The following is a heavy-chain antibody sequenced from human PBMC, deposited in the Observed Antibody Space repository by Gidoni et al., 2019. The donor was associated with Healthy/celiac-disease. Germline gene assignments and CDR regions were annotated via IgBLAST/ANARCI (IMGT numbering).Heavy chain of an antibody. CDR3: ARGQRGLLPLGY. CDR2: INHSGST. J-gene: IGHJ4*02. Sequence: QVQLQQWGAGLLKPSETLSLTCAVYGGSFSGFYWSWIRPPPGRGLAGIGEINHSGSTSDNPSLKSRVTISVDTSKNQFSLELISVTAADTAVYYCARGQRGLLPLGYWGQGTLVTVSS. CDR1: GGSFSGFY. V-gene: IGHV4-34*01.